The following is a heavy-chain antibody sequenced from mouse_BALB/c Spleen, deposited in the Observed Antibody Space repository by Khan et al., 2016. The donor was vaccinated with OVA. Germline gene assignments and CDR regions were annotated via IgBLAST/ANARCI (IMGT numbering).Heavy chain of an antibody. V-gene: IGHV1-7*01. CDR2: INPTSDYT. CDR1: GYTFTTYW. Sequence: VQLQQSGAELAKPGASVKMSCKASGYTFTTYWMHWVKQRPGQGLEWIGYINPTSDYTDYNDKFKDKATLSADKSSSTAYMQLSSLTTEDSAVGYCARDRIDYWGQGTTLTVSS. CDR3: ARDRIDY. J-gene: IGHJ2*01.